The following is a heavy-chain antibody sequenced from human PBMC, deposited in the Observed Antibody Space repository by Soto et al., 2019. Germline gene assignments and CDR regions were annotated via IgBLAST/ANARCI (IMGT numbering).Heavy chain of an antibody. CDR3: ARHVAVPRTRGFDY. V-gene: IGHV4-4*02. CDR2: IYHSGTT. D-gene: IGHD2-21*01. J-gene: IGHJ4*02. CDR1: GAPIGVTW. Sequence: QWKLQERAPGLVNLSGTLFLTAVVSGAPIGVTWGGGAGRPPGRGLEGIGEIYHSGTTYYTPSLRSRVVILVDKSASQISLTLSSVTAADTAVYYCARHVAVPRTRGFDYWGPGTLVAVSS.